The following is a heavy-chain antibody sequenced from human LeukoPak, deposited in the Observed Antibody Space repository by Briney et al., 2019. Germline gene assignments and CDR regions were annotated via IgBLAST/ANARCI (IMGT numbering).Heavy chain of an antibody. CDR1: GGSFSGYY. CDR2: INHSGST. D-gene: IGHD2-15*01. CDR3: ARGGCSGGSCYPGHYYYMDV. V-gene: IGHV4-34*01. Sequence: SETLSLTCAVYGGSFSGYYWSWIRQPPGKGLEWIGEINHSGSTNYNPSLTSRVTISVDTSKNQFSLKLSSVTAADTAVYYCARGGCSGGSCYPGHYYYMDVWGKGTTVTVSS. J-gene: IGHJ6*03.